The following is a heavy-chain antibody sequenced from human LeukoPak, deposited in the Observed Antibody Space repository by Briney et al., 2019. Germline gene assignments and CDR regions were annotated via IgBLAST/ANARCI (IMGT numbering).Heavy chain of an antibody. CDR1: GFTFSSYG. CDR2: ISGSGGST. V-gene: IGHV3-23*01. CDR3: ATTQYDFWRLDY. J-gene: IGHJ4*02. Sequence: GGSLRLSCAASGFTFSSYGMSWVRQAPGKGLEWVSAISGSGGSTYYADSVKGRFTISRDNAKNSLYLQMNSLRAEDTAVYYCATTQYDFWRLDYWGQGTLVTVSS. D-gene: IGHD3-3*01.